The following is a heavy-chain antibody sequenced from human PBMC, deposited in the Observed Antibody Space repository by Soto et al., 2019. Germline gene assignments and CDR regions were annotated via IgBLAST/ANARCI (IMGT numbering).Heavy chain of an antibody. D-gene: IGHD3-10*01. CDR2: IYHRGST. CDR1: GGSVSSGGYS. Sequence: QLQLQESGSGLVKPSQTLSLTCAVSGGSVSSGGYSWSWIRQPPGKGLEWIGYIYHRGSTYYNPSLKSRVTISVHRSNNQFSLKLSSVTAAYTAVYYCARWDRGADAFDIWGQGTMVTVSS. V-gene: IGHV4-30-2*01. J-gene: IGHJ3*02. CDR3: ARWDRGADAFDI.